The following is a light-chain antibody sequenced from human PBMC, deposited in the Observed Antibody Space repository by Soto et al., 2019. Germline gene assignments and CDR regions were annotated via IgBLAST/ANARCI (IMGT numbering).Light chain of an antibody. V-gene: IGLV2-14*01. J-gene: IGLJ1*01. CDR2: EVS. CDR1: SVGASNY. Sequence: QSALIQPASVSVSPGQSITISCTGTSVGASNYVSWYQHHPHRAPKLLIYEVSYRPSGVSNRFSGSKSGNTASLTISGLQAEDEADYYCSSYTSSNTLEVFGIGTKVTVL. CDR3: SSYTSSNTLEV.